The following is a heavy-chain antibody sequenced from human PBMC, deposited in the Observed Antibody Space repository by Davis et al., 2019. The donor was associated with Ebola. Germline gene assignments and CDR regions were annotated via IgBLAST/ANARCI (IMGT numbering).Heavy chain of an antibody. CDR3: ARDRHDILTGWFDP. Sequence: ASVKVSCKASGYTFTGYYMHWVRQAPGQGLEWMGWINPNSGGTNYAQKFQGWVTMTRDTSISTAYMELSRLRSDDTAVYYCARDRHDILTGWFDPWGQGTLVTVSS. D-gene: IGHD3-9*01. CDR1: GYTFTGYY. J-gene: IGHJ5*02. CDR2: INPNSGGT. V-gene: IGHV1-2*04.